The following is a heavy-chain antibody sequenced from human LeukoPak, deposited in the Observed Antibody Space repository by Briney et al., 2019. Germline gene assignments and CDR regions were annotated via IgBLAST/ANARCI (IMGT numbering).Heavy chain of an antibody. Sequence: ASVKVPCKASGYTFTSYDINWVRQATGQGLEWMGWMNPNSGNTGYAQKFQGRVTMTRNTSISTAYMELSSLRSEDTAVYYCARGATYYDFWSGYQQYSFDYWGQGTLVTVSS. CDR3: ARGATYYDFWSGYQQYSFDY. CDR2: MNPNSGNT. D-gene: IGHD3-3*01. J-gene: IGHJ4*02. CDR1: GYTFTSYD. V-gene: IGHV1-8*01.